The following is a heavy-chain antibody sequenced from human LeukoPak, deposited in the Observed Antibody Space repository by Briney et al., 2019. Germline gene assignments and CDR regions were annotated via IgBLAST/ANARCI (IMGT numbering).Heavy chain of an antibody. CDR1: GYRFTNYW. D-gene: IGHD3-22*01. J-gene: IGHJ4*02. CDR2: IYPGDSDT. CDR3: ARLLNYDDLDY. V-gene: IGHV5-51*01. Sequence: GESLQISCKGSGYRFTNYWIGWVRQMPGKGLEWMWIIYPGDSDTRYSTSFQGQVTISADKSITTAYLQWSSPKASDTAMYYCARLLNYDDLDYWGQGTLVTVSS.